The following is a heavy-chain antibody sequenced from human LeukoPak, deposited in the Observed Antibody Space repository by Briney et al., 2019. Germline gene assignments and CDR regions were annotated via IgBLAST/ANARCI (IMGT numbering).Heavy chain of an antibody. CDR2: INGAGSGT. CDR3: VIEDWGRYV. CDR1: PGYGFTSHW. V-gene: IGHV3-7*01. Sequence: PGGSLRLSCVTSPGYGFTSHWMNWVRQAPGRGLEWVAKINGAGSGTEYLESVKGRFTISRDDAKNSLYLQMNSLSVEDTAVYYCVIEDWGRYVWGRGTTVTVSS. J-gene: IGHJ6*04. D-gene: IGHD3-16*01.